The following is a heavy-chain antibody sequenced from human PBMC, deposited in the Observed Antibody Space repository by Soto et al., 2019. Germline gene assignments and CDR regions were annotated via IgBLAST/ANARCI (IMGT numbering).Heavy chain of an antibody. V-gene: IGHV1-18*01. CDR3: ARDDYGDSGYFPP. CDR1: GYTFTGYG. CDR2: ISTYTGNT. Sequence: QVQLVQSGTEVKKPGASVKVSCKASGYTFTGYGISWVRQAPGQGLEWMGWISTYTGNTNYAQKLQGRVTLTTDTSTSTVYMELRGLRSDDTAVYYCARDDYGDSGYFPPWGQGTLVTVSS. J-gene: IGHJ1*01. D-gene: IGHD4-17*01.